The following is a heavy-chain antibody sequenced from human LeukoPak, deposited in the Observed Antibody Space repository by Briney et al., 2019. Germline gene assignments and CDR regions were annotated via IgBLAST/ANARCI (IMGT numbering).Heavy chain of an antibody. CDR3: AWTHNWNYHDAFDI. V-gene: IGHV3-30*02. CDR1: GFTFSSYG. CDR2: IRYDGSNK. J-gene: IGHJ3*02. D-gene: IGHD1-7*01. Sequence: GGSPRLPCAASGFTFSSYGMHWVRQAPGKGLEWVAFIRYDGSNKYYADSVKGRFTISRDNSKNTLYLQMNSLRAEDTAVYYCAWTHNWNYHDAFDIWGQGTMVTVSS.